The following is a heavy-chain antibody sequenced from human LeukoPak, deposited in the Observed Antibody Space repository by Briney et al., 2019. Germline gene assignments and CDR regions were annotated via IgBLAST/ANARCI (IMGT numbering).Heavy chain of an antibody. CDR2: IGSGSDAI. D-gene: IGHD6-13*01. J-gene: IGHJ6*03. CDR1: GFTFSSYS. Sequence: TGGSLRLSCAASGFTFSSYSMNWVRQSPVRGLEWISYIGSGSDAIFYAPSLQGRFTISRDNAKNLLYLQMHSLKVEDTAVYYCARDLGPEWQQLAESHYYYYYMDVWGKGTTVTVSS. V-gene: IGHV3-48*01. CDR3: ARDLGPEWQQLAESHYYYYYMDV.